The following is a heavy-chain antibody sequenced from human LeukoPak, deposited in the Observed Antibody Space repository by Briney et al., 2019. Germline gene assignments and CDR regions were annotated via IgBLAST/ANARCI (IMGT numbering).Heavy chain of an antibody. CDR1: GYTFTSYG. CDR3: ARDPQLLWFGESNWFDP. CDR2: ISTYNGNT. Sequence: ASVKVSCNASGYTFTSYGISWVRQAPGQGLEWMGWISTYNGNTNYAQKLQGRVTMTTDTSTRTAYMELRSLRSDDTAVYYCARDPQLLWFGESNWFDPWGPGTLVTVSS. D-gene: IGHD3-10*01. J-gene: IGHJ5*02. V-gene: IGHV1-18*04.